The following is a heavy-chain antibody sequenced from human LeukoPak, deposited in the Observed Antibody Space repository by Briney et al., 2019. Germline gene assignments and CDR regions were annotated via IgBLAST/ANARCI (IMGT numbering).Heavy chain of an antibody. D-gene: IGHD3-16*02. CDR1: GYSFTDYY. CDR3: ARGSYDYVWGSYRSFDY. J-gene: IGHJ4*02. V-gene: IGHV1-69*06. Sequence: SVKVSCKASGYSFTDYYIHWVRQAPGQGLEWMGGIIPIFGTANYAQKFQGRVTITADKSTSTAYMELSSLRSEDTAVYYCARGSYDYVWGSYRSFDYWGQGTLVTVSS. CDR2: IIPIFGTA.